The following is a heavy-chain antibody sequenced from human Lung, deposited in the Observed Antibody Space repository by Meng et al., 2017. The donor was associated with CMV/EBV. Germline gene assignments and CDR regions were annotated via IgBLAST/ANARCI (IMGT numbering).Heavy chain of an antibody. J-gene: IGHJ5*02. D-gene: IGHD1-14*01. V-gene: IGHV1-69*08. CDR3: ARDSSPPHPHPGWFNP. CDR1: GGTFRRYT. Sequence: QGQRVQSGAEVKKPGSSVTVSCKASGGTFRRYTISWVRQAPGQGLEWMGRIILILGIANYAQKYQGRVTITADKSTSTAYMELSSLRSEDTAVYYCARDSSPPHPHPGWFNPWGQGTLVTVSS. CDR2: IILILGIA.